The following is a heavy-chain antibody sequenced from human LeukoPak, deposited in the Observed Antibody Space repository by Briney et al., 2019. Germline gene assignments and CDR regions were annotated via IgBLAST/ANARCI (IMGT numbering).Heavy chain of an antibody. J-gene: IGHJ6*03. V-gene: IGHV4-61*02. Sequence: IPSETLSLTCTVSGGSISSGSYYWSWIRQPAGKGLEWIGRIYTSGSTNYNPSLKSRVTISVDTSKNQFSLKLSSVTAADTAVYYCAREYSFSSYYYYMDVWGKGTTVTISS. CDR3: AREYSFSSYYYYMDV. D-gene: IGHD5-18*01. CDR2: IYTSGST. CDR1: GGSISSGSYY.